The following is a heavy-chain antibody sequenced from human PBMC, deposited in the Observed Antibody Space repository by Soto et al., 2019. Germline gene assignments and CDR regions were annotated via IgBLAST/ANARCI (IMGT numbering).Heavy chain of an antibody. CDR2: IIPICGTA. CDR3: ARVGRRAAAGRYYFAY. D-gene: IGHD6-13*01. CDR1: GGTFSSYG. V-gene: IGHV1-69*01. J-gene: IGHJ4*02. Sequence: QVQLVQSGAEVKKPGSSVKVSCKASGGTFSSYGISWVRQAPGQGLEWMGGIIPICGTANYAQKFQGRVRITADESTSTAYMELSSVRSEDTAVYYCARVGRRAAAGRYYFAYWGQVTLVTGSS.